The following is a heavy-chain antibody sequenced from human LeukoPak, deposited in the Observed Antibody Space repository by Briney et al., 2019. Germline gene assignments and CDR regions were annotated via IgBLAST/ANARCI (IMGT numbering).Heavy chain of an antibody. J-gene: IGHJ3*02. V-gene: IGHV1-24*01. CDR3: ARVKKGARDAFDI. CDR2: FDPEDGET. D-gene: IGHD1-26*01. Sequence: ASVKVSCKVSGYTLTELSMHWVRQAPGKGLEWMGGFDPEDGETIYAQKFQGRVTMTRDMSTSTVYMELSSLRSEDTAVYYCARVKKGARDAFDIWGQGTMVTVSS. CDR1: GYTLTELS.